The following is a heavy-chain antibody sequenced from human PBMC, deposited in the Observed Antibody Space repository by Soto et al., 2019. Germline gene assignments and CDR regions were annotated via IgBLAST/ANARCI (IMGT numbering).Heavy chain of an antibody. Sequence: ASVKVSCKASGYTFTSYYMHWVRQAPGQGLEWMGIINPSGGSTSYAQKFQGRVTMTRDTSTSTVYMELSSLRSEDTAVYYCAREMGIVVVPAASVYYYYGMDVWGQGTTVTVSS. D-gene: IGHD2-2*01. V-gene: IGHV1-46*01. CDR2: INPSGGST. CDR1: GYTFTSYY. J-gene: IGHJ6*02. CDR3: AREMGIVVVPAASVYYYYGMDV.